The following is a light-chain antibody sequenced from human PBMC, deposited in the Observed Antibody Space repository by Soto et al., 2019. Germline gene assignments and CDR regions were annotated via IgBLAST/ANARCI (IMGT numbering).Light chain of an antibody. Sequence: EIVLTQSPDILSVSPGERASLSCRASQTVGASLAWYQQRPGQAPRLLFYRISTRATGIPARFSGSGSETGFTLTIDSLQSEDFAVYYCQQYNKWRTFGQGAKVDIK. CDR3: QQYNKWRT. V-gene: IGKV3D-15*01. J-gene: IGKJ1*01. CDR2: RIS. CDR1: QTVGAS.